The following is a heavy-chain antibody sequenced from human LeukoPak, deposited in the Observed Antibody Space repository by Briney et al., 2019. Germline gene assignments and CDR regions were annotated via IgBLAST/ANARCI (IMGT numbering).Heavy chain of an antibody. J-gene: IGHJ4*01. CDR3: ARGRRILGGPENAGDFFDF. CDR1: GYTLTDYY. D-gene: IGHD3-16*01. V-gene: IGHV1-2*02. CDR2: INPNSGAT. Sequence: ASVKVSCKASGYTLTDYYLHWVRQAPGHGLKRMGWINPNSGATHYAQSFQARVTMTRDTSIGSGYMELTGLESADTAVYYCARGRRILGGPENAGDFFDFWGQGSLVTVSS.